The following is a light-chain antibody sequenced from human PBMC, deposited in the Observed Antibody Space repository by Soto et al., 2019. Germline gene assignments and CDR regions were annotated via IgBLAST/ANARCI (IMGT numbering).Light chain of an antibody. J-gene: IGKJ1*01. V-gene: IGKV1-12*01. Sequence: DIQMTQSPSSVSASVGDRVTITCRASQGISSWLAWYQHKPGKAPKLLIYKASTLKSGVPSRFSGSGSGTDFTLTISSLQPEDFATYYCLQDYNYPRAFGQGSKVDIK. CDR3: LQDYNYPRA. CDR1: QGISSW. CDR2: KAS.